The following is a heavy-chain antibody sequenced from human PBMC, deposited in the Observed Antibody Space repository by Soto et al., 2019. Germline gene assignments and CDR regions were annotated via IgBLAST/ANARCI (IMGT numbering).Heavy chain of an antibody. CDR1: GYTFTGYY. CDR3: ARDPEGIAAAGKSWFDP. D-gene: IGHD6-13*01. J-gene: IGHJ5*02. V-gene: IGHV1-46*01. CDR2: INPSGGST. Sequence: ASVKVSCKASGYTFTGYYMHWVRQAPGQGLEWMGIINPSGGSTSYAQKFQGRVTMTRDTSTSTVYMELSSLRSEDTAVYYCARDPEGIAAAGKSWFDPWGQGTLVTVSS.